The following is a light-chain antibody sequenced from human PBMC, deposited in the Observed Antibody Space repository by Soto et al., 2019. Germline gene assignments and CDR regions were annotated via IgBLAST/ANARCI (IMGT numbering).Light chain of an antibody. CDR1: QSIRSW. CDR2: DAS. Sequence: DIQMTQSPSTLSASVGDRVTITCRASQSIRSWLAWYQQKPGKAPQLLIYDASNLESGVPSRFSGSGSGTEFTLTISSLQPDDFATYYCQQYDSLSMAFGRGTKVEVK. CDR3: QQYDSLSMA. V-gene: IGKV1-5*01. J-gene: IGKJ1*01.